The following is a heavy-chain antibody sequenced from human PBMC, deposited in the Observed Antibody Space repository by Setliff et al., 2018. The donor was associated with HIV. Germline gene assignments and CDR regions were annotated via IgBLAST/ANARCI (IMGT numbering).Heavy chain of an antibody. J-gene: IGHJ4*02. V-gene: IGHV3-7*03. Sequence: GGSLRLSCGASEFTFFIYTMTWVRQAPGKGLEWVANIGQDGSEKNYVDSVKGRFTISRDNPKNSLYLQMNSLTAEDTAVYYCARDPQRGDGYSFDYWGQGTLVTVSS. D-gene: IGHD2-21*01. CDR3: ARDPQRGDGYSFDY. CDR1: EFTFFIYT. CDR2: IGQDGSEK.